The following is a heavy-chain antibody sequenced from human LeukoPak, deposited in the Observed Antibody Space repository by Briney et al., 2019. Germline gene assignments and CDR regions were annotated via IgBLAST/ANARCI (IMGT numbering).Heavy chain of an antibody. V-gene: IGHV1-69*04. J-gene: IGHJ5*02. Sequence: SVKVSCKASGGTFSSYAISWVRQAPGQGLEWMGRIIPILGIANYAQKFQGRVTITADKSTSTAYMELSSLRSEDTAVYYCARDSQFIVGATPNWFDPWGQGTLVTVSS. CDR3: ARDSQFIVGATPNWFDP. CDR2: IIPILGIA. D-gene: IGHD1-26*01. CDR1: GGTFSSYA.